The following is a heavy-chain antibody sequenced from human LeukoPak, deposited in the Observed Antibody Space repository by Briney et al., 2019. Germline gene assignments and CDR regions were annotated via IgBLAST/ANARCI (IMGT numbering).Heavy chain of an antibody. D-gene: IGHD1-26*01. V-gene: IGHV6-1*01. Sequence: SQTLSLTCAISGDSVSGNSAAWHWIRQSPSRGLEWLGRTYYVSEWYNDYAVSVKGRITINPDTPKNQFSLQLNSVTPEDTAVYFCARGLYVGLTSLDSWGQGTLVTVSS. J-gene: IGHJ4*02. CDR1: GDSVSGNSAA. CDR2: TYYVSEWYN. CDR3: ARGLYVGLTSLDS.